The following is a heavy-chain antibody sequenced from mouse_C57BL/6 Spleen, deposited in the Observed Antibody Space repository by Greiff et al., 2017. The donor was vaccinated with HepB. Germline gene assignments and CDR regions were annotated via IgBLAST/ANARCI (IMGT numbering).Heavy chain of an antibody. D-gene: IGHD2-5*01. CDR2: IWSDGST. V-gene: IGHV2-6-1*01. J-gene: IGHJ4*01. CDR3: ARHVYYSNYGYAMDD. Sequence: VQGVESGPGLVAPSQSLSITCTVSGFSLTSYGVHWVRQPPGKGLEWLVVIWSDGSTTYNSALKSRLSISKDNSKSQVFLKMNSLQTDDTAMYYCARHVYYSNYGYAMDDWGQGTSVTVSS. CDR1: GFSLTSYG.